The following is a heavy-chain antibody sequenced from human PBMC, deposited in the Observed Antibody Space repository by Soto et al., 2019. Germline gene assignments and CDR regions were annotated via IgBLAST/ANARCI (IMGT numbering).Heavy chain of an antibody. CDR3: ARRQLFSASFDP. CDR1: GGSFSGYY. D-gene: IGHD5-18*01. J-gene: IGHJ5*02. V-gene: IGHV4-34*01. CDR2: INHSGST. Sequence: PSETLSLTCAVYGGSFSGYYWSWIRQPPGKGLEWIGEINHSGSTNYNPSLKSRVTISVDTSKNQFSLRLISVTPSDTAVDYCARRQLFSASFDPWGQGTLGTVSS.